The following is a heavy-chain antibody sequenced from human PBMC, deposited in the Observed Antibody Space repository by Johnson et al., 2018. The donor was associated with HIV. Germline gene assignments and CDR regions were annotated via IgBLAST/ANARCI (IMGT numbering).Heavy chain of an antibody. V-gene: IGHV3-30*02. CDR2: IPYDGSNK. D-gene: IGHD4-17*01. CDR3: ARPSVMTTLTTTPWAFNI. J-gene: IGHJ3*02. CDR1: GFTFGSYG. Sequence: QEQLVESGGGVVQPGGSLRLSCAASGFTFGSYGMHWVRQAPGKGLEWVAFIPYDGSNKYYADSVKGRITISREKAKNSLYLQMNSLRAEDTAVYYCARPSVMTTLTTTPWAFNIWGQGTMVTVSS.